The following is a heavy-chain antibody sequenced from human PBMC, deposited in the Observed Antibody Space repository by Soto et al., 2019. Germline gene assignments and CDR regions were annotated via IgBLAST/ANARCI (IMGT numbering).Heavy chain of an antibody. J-gene: IGHJ1*01. CDR2: ISGSGATT. CDR3: AKGFPGIAVAGTRYIQH. Sequence: GGSLRLSCAASGFTFSSYAMTWVRQAPGKGLEWVSGISGSGATTSYADSVKGRFTVSRDNSKNTLYLQMNSLRAEDTAVYYCAKGFPGIAVAGTRYIQHWGQGTLVTVSS. CDR1: GFTFSSYA. D-gene: IGHD6-19*01. V-gene: IGHV3-23*01.